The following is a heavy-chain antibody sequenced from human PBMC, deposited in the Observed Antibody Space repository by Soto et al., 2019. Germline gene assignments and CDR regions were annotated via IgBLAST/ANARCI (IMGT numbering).Heavy chain of an antibody. D-gene: IGHD1-26*01. CDR2: ISSSSSYI. J-gene: IGHJ4*02. V-gene: IGHV3-21*01. CDR1: GFTFSSYS. CDR3: ASRILVGADY. Sequence: PGGSLRLSCAASGFTFSSYSMNWVRQAPGKGLEWVSSISSSSSYIYYADSVKGRFTISRDNAKNSLYLQMNSLRAEDTAVYYCASRILVGADYWGQGTLVTVSS.